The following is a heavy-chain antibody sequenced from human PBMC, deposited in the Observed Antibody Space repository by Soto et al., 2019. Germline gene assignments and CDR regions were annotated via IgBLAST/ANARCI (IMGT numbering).Heavy chain of an antibody. CDR3: AKDRRERDYGGNSPYDY. CDR1: GFTFNMYG. J-gene: IGHJ4*02. Sequence: QVQLVESGGGVVQPGRSLRLSCAASGFTFNMYGIQWVRQAPGKGLEWVAVISYDGSKKYYSDSVKGRFTISRDNSMTTSHLQMNDLRVEDTAVYYCAKDRRERDYGGNSPYDYWGQGALVTVSS. D-gene: IGHD4-17*01. V-gene: IGHV3-30*18. CDR2: ISYDGSKK.